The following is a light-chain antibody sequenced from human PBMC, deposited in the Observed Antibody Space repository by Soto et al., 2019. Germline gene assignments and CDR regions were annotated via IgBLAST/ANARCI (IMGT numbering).Light chain of an antibody. V-gene: IGLV2-11*01. CDR3: SSYAGSYTLGANV. CDR2: DVS. Sequence: QSALTQPRSVSGSPGQSVTISCTGTSSDVGGYNYVSWYQQHPGKAPKLMIYDVSKRPSGVPDRFSGSKSGITASLTISGLQAEDEADYYCSSYAGSYTLGANVFGTGTKLTVL. J-gene: IGLJ1*01. CDR1: SSDVGGYNY.